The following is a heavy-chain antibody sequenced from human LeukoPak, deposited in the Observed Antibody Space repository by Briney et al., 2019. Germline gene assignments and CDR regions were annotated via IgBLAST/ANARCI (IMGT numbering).Heavy chain of an antibody. CDR2: TYYSGST. D-gene: IGHD1-1*01. CDR3: ARGTYYFDY. CDR1: GGSISSYY. J-gene: IGHJ4*02. Sequence: SETLSLTCTVSGGSISSYYWSWIRQPPGKGLEWIGYTYYSGSTNYNPSLKSRVTISVDTSKNQFSLKLSSVTAADTAVYYCARGTYYFDYWGQGTLVTVSS. V-gene: IGHV4-59*01.